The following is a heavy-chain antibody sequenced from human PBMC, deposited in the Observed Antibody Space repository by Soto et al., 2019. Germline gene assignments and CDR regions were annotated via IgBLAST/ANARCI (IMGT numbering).Heavy chain of an antibody. Sequence: GGSLRLSCAASGFTFSSYWMSWVRQAPGKGLEWVATIKQDGSDKYYVDSVKGRFTISKDNAKNSLYLQMNSLRAEDTAVYYCARDRGYGDLKDYSYGMDVWGQGTTVTVSS. V-gene: IGHV3-7*01. D-gene: IGHD3-10*01. CDR1: GFTFSSYW. J-gene: IGHJ6*02. CDR2: IKQDGSDK. CDR3: ARDRGYGDLKDYSYGMDV.